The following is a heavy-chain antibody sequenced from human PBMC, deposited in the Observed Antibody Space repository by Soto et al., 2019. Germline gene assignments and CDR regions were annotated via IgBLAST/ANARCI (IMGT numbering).Heavy chain of an antibody. Sequence: GGSLRLSCAASGFTFSSYAMSWVRQAPGKGLEWVSAISGSGGSTYYADSVKGRFTISRDNSKNTLYLQMNSLRAEDTAVYYCAKKLLWGDYYYGMDVWGQGTTVTVSS. D-gene: IGHD3-10*01. V-gene: IGHV3-23*01. CDR3: AKKLLWGDYYYGMDV. CDR1: GFTFSSYA. J-gene: IGHJ6*02. CDR2: ISGSGGST.